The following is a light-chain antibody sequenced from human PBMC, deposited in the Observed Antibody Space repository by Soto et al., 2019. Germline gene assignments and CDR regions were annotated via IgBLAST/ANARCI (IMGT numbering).Light chain of an antibody. CDR2: GNS. Sequence: QSVLTQPPSVSGAPGQRVTISCTGSSSNIGAGYDVHWYQQLPGTAPKLLIYGNSNRTSGVPDRFSGSKSGTSASLAITGLNAEDEADYYCQSYDRSLGAVVFGGGTKLTVL. CDR1: SSNIGAGYD. J-gene: IGLJ2*01. CDR3: QSYDRSLGAVV. V-gene: IGLV1-40*01.